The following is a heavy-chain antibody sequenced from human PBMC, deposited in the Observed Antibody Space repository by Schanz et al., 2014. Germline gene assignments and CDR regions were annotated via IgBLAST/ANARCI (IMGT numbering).Heavy chain of an antibody. CDR1: GITFSSHS. CDR2: ITYNGGTI. J-gene: IGHJ5*01. CDR3: AKQHIDRGDIYLNWFDS. V-gene: IGHV3-48*01. Sequence: EVHLVESGGGLVQPGGSLRLSCAASGITFSSHSFNWVRQAPGKGLEWISYITYNGGTIYYADSVKGRFTISRDNAKNTVQLQMISLRAEDTAVYYCAKQHIDRGDIYLNWFDSWGQGTLVTVSS. D-gene: IGHD3-10*01.